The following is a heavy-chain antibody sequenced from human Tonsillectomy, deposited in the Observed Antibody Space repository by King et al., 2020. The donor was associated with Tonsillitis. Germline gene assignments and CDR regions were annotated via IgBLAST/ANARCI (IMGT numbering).Heavy chain of an antibody. Sequence: QLVQSGAKVTKPGASVKVSCKASGYSFTAYGISWVRQAPGQGLEWMGWISASNGNTKYAQKFQGRVTMTTDTSTRTGYMEFRSLRSDDTAVYYCGRDLFRSVTIDYWGQGTLVTVSS. CDR2: ISASNGNT. J-gene: IGHJ4*02. V-gene: IGHV1-18*01. CDR3: GRDLFRSVTIDY. CDR1: GYSFTAYG. D-gene: IGHD4-17*01.